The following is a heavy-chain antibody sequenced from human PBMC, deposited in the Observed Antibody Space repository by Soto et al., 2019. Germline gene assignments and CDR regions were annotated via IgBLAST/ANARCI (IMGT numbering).Heavy chain of an antibody. V-gene: IGHV3-74*01. CDR2: IKTDGNST. CDR3: AKREGNTYGLFH. Sequence: EVQLVESGGGLVQPGGSLRLSCAASGFSFSSYWIHWVRQAPGKGLVWVSRIKTDGNSTDYADSVKGRFTISRDNAKNTLYLQMNSLSAEDTAVYYCAKREGNTYGLFHWGQGTLVTVSS. D-gene: IGHD5-18*01. J-gene: IGHJ4*02. CDR1: GFSFSSYW.